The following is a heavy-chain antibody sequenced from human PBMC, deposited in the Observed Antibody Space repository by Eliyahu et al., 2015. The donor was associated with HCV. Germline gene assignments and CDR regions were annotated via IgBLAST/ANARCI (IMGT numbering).Heavy chain of an antibody. J-gene: IGHJ5*02. D-gene: IGHD3-10*01. CDR1: GFTVSSNY. CDR3: ARDQMVQGGGFDP. CDR2: IYSGGST. Sequence: EVQLVESGGGLVQPGGSLRLSCAASGFTVSSNYMSWVRQAPGKGLEWVSVIYSGGSTYYADSVKGRFTISRDNSKNTLYLQMNSLRAEDTAVYYCARDQMVQGGGFDPWGQGTLVTVSS. V-gene: IGHV3-66*01.